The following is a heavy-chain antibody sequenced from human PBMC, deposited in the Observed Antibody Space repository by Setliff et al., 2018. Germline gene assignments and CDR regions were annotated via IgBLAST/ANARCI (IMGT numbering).Heavy chain of an antibody. J-gene: IGHJ5*02. CDR2: MNPNSGNT. Sequence: ASVKVSCKSSGYTFSSYDINWVRQATGQGPEWMGWMNPNSGNTGYAQKFQGRVSMTRNTSISTAYMELSNLRSEDTAVYFCARRYSGTSRGAFDPWGPGTLVTVSS. V-gene: IGHV1-8*01. CDR1: GYTFSSYD. D-gene: IGHD1-26*01. CDR3: ARRYSGTSRGAFDP.